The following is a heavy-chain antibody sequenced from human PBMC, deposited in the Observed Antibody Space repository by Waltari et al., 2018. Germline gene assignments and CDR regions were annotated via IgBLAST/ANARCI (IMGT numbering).Heavy chain of an antibody. D-gene: IGHD6-13*01. Sequence: QVQLQESGPGLVKPSETLSLTCAVSGYSISSGYYWGWIRQPPGKGLEWIGSIYHSGSTYYNPSLKSRVTISVATSKNQFSLKLSSVTAADTAVYYCARRGIKAAGIAFDIWGQGTMVTVSS. V-gene: IGHV4-38-2*01. CDR1: GYSISSGYY. J-gene: IGHJ3*02. CDR2: IYHSGST. CDR3: ARRGIKAAGIAFDI.